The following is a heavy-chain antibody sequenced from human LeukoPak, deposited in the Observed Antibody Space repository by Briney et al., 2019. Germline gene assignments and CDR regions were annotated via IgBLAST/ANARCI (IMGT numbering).Heavy chain of an antibody. Sequence: PGGSLRLSCAASGFTFSMYGMNWVRQAPGKGREWVSYISSSSSTIYYADSVKGRSTISRDNAKNSLYLQMNRLRAEDTAVYYCAREPMGLGVVLYYYMDVWGKGTTVTVSS. CDR2: ISSSSSTI. CDR1: GFTFSMYG. CDR3: AREPMGLGVVLYYYMDV. V-gene: IGHV3-48*04. D-gene: IGHD3-3*01. J-gene: IGHJ6*03.